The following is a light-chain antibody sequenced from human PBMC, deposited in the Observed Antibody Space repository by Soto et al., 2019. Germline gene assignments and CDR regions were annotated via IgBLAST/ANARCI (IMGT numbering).Light chain of an antibody. Sequence: QSVLTQPASVSGSPGQSITISCTGTSSYVGGYNYVSWYQQHPGKAPKLMIYDVSNRPSGVSNRFSGSKSGNTASLTISGLQAEDEADYYCSSYTSSSTDVFGNGTKVTVL. V-gene: IGLV2-14*01. J-gene: IGLJ1*01. CDR2: DVS. CDR1: SSYVGGYNY. CDR3: SSYTSSSTDV.